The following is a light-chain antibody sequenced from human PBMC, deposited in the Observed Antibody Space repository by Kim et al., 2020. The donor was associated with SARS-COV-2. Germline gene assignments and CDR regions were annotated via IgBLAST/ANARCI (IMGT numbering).Light chain of an antibody. CDR2: HVS. CDR3: SSYISSTSLV. V-gene: IGLV2-14*03. J-gene: IGLJ2*01. Sequence: GKSITISCTGGNSDIGKYNTVAWHQQHPGKTPKLILFHVSSRPSWISNRFSGSKSGNTASLTISGLQPDDEADYYCSSYISSTSLVFGGGTQLTVL. CDR1: NSDIGKYNT.